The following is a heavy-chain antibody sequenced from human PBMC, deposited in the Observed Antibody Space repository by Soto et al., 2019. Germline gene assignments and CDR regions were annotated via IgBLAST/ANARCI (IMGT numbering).Heavy chain of an antibody. CDR1: GYTFTSYA. J-gene: IGHJ4*02. CDR2: ISAYNGNK. V-gene: IGHV1-18*01. CDR3: ARDLGQQLVDY. D-gene: IGHD6-13*01. Sequence: ASVKVSCKASGYTFTSYAMHWVRQAPGQRLEWMGWISAYNGNKKNAQKLQGRVTMTTDTSTSTAYMELRSLRSDDTAVYYCARDLGQQLVDYWGQGTLVTVSS.